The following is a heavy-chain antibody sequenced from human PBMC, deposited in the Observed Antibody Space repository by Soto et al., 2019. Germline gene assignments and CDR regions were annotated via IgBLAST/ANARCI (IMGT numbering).Heavy chain of an antibody. J-gene: IGHJ5*02. CDR3: ARSDCTSTSCYVVWFDP. Sequence: EVQVVESGGGLVKPGGSLRLSCVASGFNFSNYGMNWVRQAPGKGLEWVSSISSSTSYISYADSMKGRFTISRDNAKNSVYLQMDSLRAEDTAVYYCARSDCTSTSCYVVWFDPWGQGTLVTVSS. D-gene: IGHD2-2*01. CDR2: ISSSTSYI. V-gene: IGHV3-21*01. CDR1: GFNFSNYG.